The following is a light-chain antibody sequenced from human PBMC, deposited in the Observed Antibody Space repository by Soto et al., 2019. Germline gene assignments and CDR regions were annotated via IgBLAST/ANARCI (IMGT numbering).Light chain of an antibody. CDR2: ENN. J-gene: IGLJ2*01. CDR3: GAWDTSLPSGV. V-gene: IGLV1-51*02. CDR1: SSNIGSDY. Sequence: QSVLTQPPSVSAAPGQKVTISCSGSSSNIGSDYVSWYQQLPGAAPRLLIYENNKRPSAIPDRGSGSKSGTSATLGITGLQNGDEADYYCGAWDTSLPSGVFGGGTKLTVL.